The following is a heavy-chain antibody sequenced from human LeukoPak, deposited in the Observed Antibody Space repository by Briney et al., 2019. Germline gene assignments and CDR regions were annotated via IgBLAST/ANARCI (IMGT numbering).Heavy chain of an antibody. Sequence: PGQSLRLSCAASGFTFSGYALSWVRQPPGKGLEWIGEIYHSGSTNYNPSLKSRVTISVDKSKNQFSLKLSSVTAADTAVYYCARDITMVRGVIYVWGQGTTVTVSS. D-gene: IGHD3-10*01. CDR1: GFTFSGYAL. V-gene: IGHV4/OR15-8*01. CDR2: IYHSGST. CDR3: ARDITMVRGVIYV. J-gene: IGHJ6*02.